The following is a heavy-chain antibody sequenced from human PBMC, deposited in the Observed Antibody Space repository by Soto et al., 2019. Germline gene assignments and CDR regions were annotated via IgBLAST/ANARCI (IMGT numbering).Heavy chain of an antibody. Sequence: ASVKVSCKASGYTFTSYDINWVRQATGQGLEWMGWMNPNSGNTGYAQKFQGRVTMTRNTSISTAYMELSSLRSEVTAVYYCARAYYDFWSGYYTVYYYYYMDVWGKGTTVTVSS. V-gene: IGHV1-8*01. D-gene: IGHD3-3*01. CDR2: MNPNSGNT. CDR3: ARAYYDFWSGYYTVYYYYYMDV. CDR1: GYTFTSYD. J-gene: IGHJ6*03.